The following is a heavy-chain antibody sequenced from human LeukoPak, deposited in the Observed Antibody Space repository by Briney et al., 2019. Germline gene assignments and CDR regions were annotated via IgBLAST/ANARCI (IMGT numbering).Heavy chain of an antibody. V-gene: IGHV3-48*03. CDR2: ISSSGSTI. D-gene: IGHD3-3*01. CDR1: GFTFSSYE. Sequence: PGGSLRLSCAASGFTFSSYEMNWVRQAPGKGLEWASYISSSGSTIYYADSVKGRFTISRDNAKNSLYLQMNSLRAEDTAVYYCARGYDFWSGSPFSSPHFDYWGQGTLVTVSS. J-gene: IGHJ4*02. CDR3: ARGYDFWSGSPFSSPHFDY.